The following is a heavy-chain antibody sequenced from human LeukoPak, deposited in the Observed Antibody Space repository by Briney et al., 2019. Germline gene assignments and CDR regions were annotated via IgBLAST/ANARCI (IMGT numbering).Heavy chain of an antibody. CDR3: ARIGSASGILDS. D-gene: IGHD2-15*01. CDR1: GFSITTYD. J-gene: IGHJ5*01. CDR2: ISYNAIT. V-gene: IGHV4-59*01. Sequence: PGETLSLTCAVSGFSITTYDRSWIRQPPGKVLECICYISYNAITHYNPSPKSRVTISADTSKSHYSLKLSSVTAADTAIYYCARIGSASGILDSWGQGTLVTVSS.